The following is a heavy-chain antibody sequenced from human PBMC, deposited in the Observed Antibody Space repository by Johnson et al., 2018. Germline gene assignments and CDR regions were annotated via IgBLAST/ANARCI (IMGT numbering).Heavy chain of an antibody. J-gene: IGHJ3*02. V-gene: IGHV3-23*04. CDR2: ISGGGGST. D-gene: IGHD4/OR15-4a*01. CDR3: AKDRYGASINCIDAFDI. Sequence: VQLVESGGGLVQXGGSLRLXCAASGFTFSSYAMSWVRQAPAKGLEWVSGISGGGGSTSFADSVKGRFTISRDNSKNTLYLQMNSLRAEYTAVYYCAKDRYGASINCIDAFDIWGQGTMVTVSP. CDR1: GFTFSSYA.